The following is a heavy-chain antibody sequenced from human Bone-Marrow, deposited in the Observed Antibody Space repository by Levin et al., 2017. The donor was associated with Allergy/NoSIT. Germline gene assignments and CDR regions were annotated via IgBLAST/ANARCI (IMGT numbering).Heavy chain of an antibody. CDR1: GYSFTNYW. J-gene: IGHJ3*02. Sequence: GESLKISCKSSGYSFTNYWIGWVRQMPGKGLEWMGIIRPGDSDIRYSPSFEGQVTISADKSITTAYLQWNSLKTSDTAMYYCARQQGYSAGWWDALDIWGQGTAVTVSS. CDR2: IRPGDSDI. CDR3: ARQQGYSAGWWDALDI. V-gene: IGHV5-51*01. D-gene: IGHD6-13*01.